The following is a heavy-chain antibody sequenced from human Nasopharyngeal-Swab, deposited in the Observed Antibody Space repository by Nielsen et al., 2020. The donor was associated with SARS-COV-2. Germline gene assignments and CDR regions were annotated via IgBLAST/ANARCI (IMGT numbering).Heavy chain of an antibody. D-gene: IGHD2-15*01. J-gene: IGHJ6*02. CDR3: AKVVAAHCYYYGMDV. Sequence: PGKGLEWVSGISWNSGSIGYADSVKGRFTISRDNAKNSLYLLMNSLRAEDTALYYCAKVVAAHCYYYGMDVWGQGTTVTVSS. CDR2: ISWNSGSI. V-gene: IGHV3-9*01.